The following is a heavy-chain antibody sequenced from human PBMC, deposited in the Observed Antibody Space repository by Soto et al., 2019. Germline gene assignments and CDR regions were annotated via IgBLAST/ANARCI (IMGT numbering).Heavy chain of an antibody. D-gene: IGHD3-3*01. Sequence: GGSLRLSCAASGFTFSNAWMSWVRQAPGKGLEWVGRIKSKTDGGTTDYAAPVKGRFTISRDDSKNTLYLQMNSLKTEDTAVYYCTTLSPPNYDFWSGYYAPRGDYYYYYMDVWGKGTTVTVSS. CDR1: GFTFSNAW. CDR3: TTLSPPNYDFWSGYYAPRGDYYYYYMDV. CDR2: IKSKTDGGTT. V-gene: IGHV3-15*01. J-gene: IGHJ6*03.